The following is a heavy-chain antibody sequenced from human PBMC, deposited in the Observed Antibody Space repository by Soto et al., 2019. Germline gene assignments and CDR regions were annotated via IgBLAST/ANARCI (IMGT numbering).Heavy chain of an antibody. D-gene: IGHD3-22*01. CDR1: GFTFRSYV. Sequence: PGGSLRLSCAASGFTFRSYVMHWVRLAPGKGLEWVAVISYDGSKEYYADAVKGRFTISRDNSKNTLYLQMSSLRPEDTAMYYCARFYYDSSGYLPSPYYYYYGMDVWGQGTTVTVSS. CDR2: ISYDGSKE. CDR3: ARFYYDSSGYLPSPYYYYYGMDV. V-gene: IGHV3-30*03. J-gene: IGHJ6*02.